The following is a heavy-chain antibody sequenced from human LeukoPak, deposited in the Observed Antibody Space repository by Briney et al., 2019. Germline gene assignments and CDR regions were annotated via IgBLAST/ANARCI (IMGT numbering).Heavy chain of an antibody. J-gene: IGHJ4*02. V-gene: IGHV1-2*02. Sequence: GASVKVSCKASGYTFTGYYMHWVRQAPGQGLEWMGWINPNSGGTNYAQKFQGRVTMTRDTSISTASMELSRLRSDDTAVYYCARVIVLMVYASRYFDYWGEGSLVTVSS. CDR2: INPNSGGT. CDR1: GYTFTGYY. CDR3: ARVIVLMVYASRYFDY. D-gene: IGHD2-8*01.